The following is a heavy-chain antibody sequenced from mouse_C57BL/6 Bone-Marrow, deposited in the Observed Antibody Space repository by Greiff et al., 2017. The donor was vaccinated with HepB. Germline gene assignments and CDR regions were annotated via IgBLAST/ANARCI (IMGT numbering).Heavy chain of an antibody. CDR1: GYTFTRYL. Sequence: LQLQQSGAELAKPGASVKLSCKASGYTFTRYLMHWVNQRPGQGLEWIGYSNPSSGYTNYNQKFKDKATLIADKSSSTAYMQLSSLTYEDSAVYYCAREGNYYGYYAMDYWGQGTAVTVSS. CDR2: SNPSSGYT. D-gene: IGHD1-1*01. CDR3: AREGNYYGYYAMDY. V-gene: IGHV1-7*01. J-gene: IGHJ4*01.